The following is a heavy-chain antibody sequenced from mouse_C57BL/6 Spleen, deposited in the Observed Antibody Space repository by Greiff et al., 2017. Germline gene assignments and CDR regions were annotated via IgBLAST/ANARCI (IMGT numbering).Heavy chain of an antibody. CDR2: INPGSGGT. CDR3: ARGYYDLDV. D-gene: IGHD1-1*01. V-gene: IGHV1-54*01. Sequence: VQLQQSGAELVRPGASVKVSCKASGYAFTNYLIGWVKQRPGQGLEWIGVINPGSGGTNYNENFKGKATLTADKSSSTAYMQLSSLTSEDSAVYFCARGYYDLDVWGTGTTVTVSS. J-gene: IGHJ1*03. CDR1: GYAFTNYL.